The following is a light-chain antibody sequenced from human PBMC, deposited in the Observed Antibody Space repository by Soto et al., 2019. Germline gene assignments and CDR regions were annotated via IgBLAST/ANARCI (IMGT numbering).Light chain of an antibody. V-gene: IGKV3-11*01. CDR1: QTVGRF. CDR2: DAS. CDR3: QQRHMWPIT. J-gene: IGKJ5*01. Sequence: DIVLTQSPATLSLSPGDRVTLSCRASQTVGRFLSWYQHSPGQGPRLLVYDASNRATGVPARFSGSGSETDFTLTISSLEPEDFAVYYCQQRHMWPITFGQGTRLEIK.